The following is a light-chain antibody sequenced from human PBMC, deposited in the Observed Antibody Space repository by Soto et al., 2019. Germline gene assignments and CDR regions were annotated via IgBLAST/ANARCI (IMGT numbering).Light chain of an antibody. V-gene: IGLV2-14*01. CDR2: EVS. J-gene: IGLJ1*01. CDR3: SSYTGSSSLYV. CDR1: SSDVGGYNY. Sequence: QSVLTQPASVSGSPGQSITISCTGTSSDVGGYNYVSWYQQQSGKAPKLMIHEVSNRPSGVSNRFSGSKSGNTASLTISGLQAEDEADYYCSSYTGSSSLYVFGTGTKVTVL.